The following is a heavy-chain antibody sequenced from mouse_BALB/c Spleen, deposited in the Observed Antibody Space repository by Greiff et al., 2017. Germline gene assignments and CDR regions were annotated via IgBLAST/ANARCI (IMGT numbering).Heavy chain of an antibody. J-gene: IGHJ3*01. CDR2: IFPGSGNT. CDR3: ARSDYYGWFAY. Sequence: QVQLKESGPELVKPGASVKISCKASGYSFTSYYIHWVKQRPGQGLEWIGWIFPGSGNTKYNEKFKGKATLTADTSSSTAYMQLSSLTSEDSAVYFCARSDYYGWFAYWGQGTLVTVSA. D-gene: IGHD1-1*01. V-gene: IGHV1-66*01. CDR1: GYSFTSYY.